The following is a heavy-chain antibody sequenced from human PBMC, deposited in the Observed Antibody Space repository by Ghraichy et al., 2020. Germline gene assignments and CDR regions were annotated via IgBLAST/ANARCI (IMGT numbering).Heavy chain of an antibody. Sequence: GGSLRLSCAASGFTFSDYYMSWIRQAPGKGLEWVSYIRSSSSYTNYADSVKGRFTISRDNAKNSLSLQMNSLRAEDTADYYCARGFRSQTGLIDYWGQGTLVIVSS. D-gene: IGHD1-14*01. CDR1: GFTFSDYY. J-gene: IGHJ4*02. V-gene: IGHV3-11*05. CDR2: IRSSSSYT. CDR3: ARGFRSQTGLIDY.